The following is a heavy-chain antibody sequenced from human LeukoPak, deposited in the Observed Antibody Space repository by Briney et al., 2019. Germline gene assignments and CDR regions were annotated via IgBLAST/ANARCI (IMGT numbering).Heavy chain of an antibody. CDR2: INHSGST. Sequence: SETLSLTCAVYGGSFSGYYWGWMRQPPGKGLEWIGEINHSGSTNYNPSLKSRVTISVDTSKNQFSLKLSSVTAADTAVYYCARAGEAAAAYYFDYWGQGTLVTVSS. D-gene: IGHD6-13*01. V-gene: IGHV4-34*01. CDR3: ARAGEAAAAYYFDY. CDR1: GGSFSGYY. J-gene: IGHJ4*02.